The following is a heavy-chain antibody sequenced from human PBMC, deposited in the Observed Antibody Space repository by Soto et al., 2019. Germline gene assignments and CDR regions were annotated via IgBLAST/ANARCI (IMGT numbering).Heavy chain of an antibody. Sequence: GSVKLSCKASGYTFTSCGISWVRQAPGQGLEWMGWISAYNGNTNYAQKLQGRVTMTTDTSTSTAYMELRSLRSDDTAVYYCARGEQWLGDDAFDIWGQGTMVTV. CDR3: ARGEQWLGDDAFDI. CDR2: ISAYNGNT. V-gene: IGHV1-18*04. CDR1: GYTFTSCG. D-gene: IGHD6-19*01. J-gene: IGHJ3*02.